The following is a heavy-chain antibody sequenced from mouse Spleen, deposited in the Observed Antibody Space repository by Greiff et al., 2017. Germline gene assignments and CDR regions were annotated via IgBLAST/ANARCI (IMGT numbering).Heavy chain of an antibody. CDR2: ISSGSSTI. D-gene: IGHD1-1*01. J-gene: IGHJ4*01. CDR1: GFTFSDYG. V-gene: IGHV5-17*01. Sequence: EVKVEESGGGLVKPGGSLKLSCAASGFTFSDYGMHWVRQAPEKGLEWVAYISSGSSTIYYADTVKGRFTISRDNAKNTLFLQMTSLRSEDTAMYYCARGYYGSNAMDYWGQGTSVTVSS. CDR3: ARGYYGSNAMDY.